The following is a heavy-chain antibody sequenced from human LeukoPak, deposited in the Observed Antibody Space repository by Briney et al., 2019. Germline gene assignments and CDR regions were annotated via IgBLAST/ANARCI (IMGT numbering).Heavy chain of an antibody. V-gene: IGHV1-46*01. J-gene: IGHJ3*02. Sequence: ASVKVSCKASGYTFTSYYMHWVRQAPGQGLEWMGIINPSGGSTSYAQKFQGRVTMTRDTSTSTVYMELSSLRSEDTAVYYCARAKEGVGAQSSNAFDIWGQGTMVTVSS. CDR3: ARAKEGVGAQSSNAFDI. CDR2: INPSGGST. D-gene: IGHD1-26*01. CDR1: GYTFTSYY.